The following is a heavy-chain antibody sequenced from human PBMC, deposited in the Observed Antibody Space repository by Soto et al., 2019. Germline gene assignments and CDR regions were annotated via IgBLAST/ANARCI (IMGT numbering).Heavy chain of an antibody. Sequence: GGSLRLSCTASGFTFAAYSMTWVRQAPGKGLDWVGFIRSKPYGETTEYAASAKGRFTISRDDSKNIAYLQMNSLKTEDTAVYYCARALGITVIVVPHYGLEIWGQGTMVTVSS. D-gene: IGHD3-22*01. V-gene: IGHV3-49*04. CDR2: IRSKPYGETT. J-gene: IGHJ3*02. CDR3: ARALGITVIVVPHYGLEI. CDR1: GFTFAAYS.